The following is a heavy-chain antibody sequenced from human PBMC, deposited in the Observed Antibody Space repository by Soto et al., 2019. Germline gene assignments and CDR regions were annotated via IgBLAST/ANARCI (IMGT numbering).Heavy chain of an antibody. D-gene: IGHD1-26*01. Sequence: EVQVVESGGGLVKPGGSLRLSCVFSGFTFSTYTMNWVRQAPGKGLEWVSSINGRSNYVYYADSVKGRFTISRDNAKNSLYVQMNRLRAEDTAIYYWAREDGVVGSSSAFDHWGLGTLVTVSS. CDR2: INGRSNYV. CDR1: GFTFSTYT. CDR3: AREDGVVGSSSAFDH. V-gene: IGHV3-21*01. J-gene: IGHJ4*02.